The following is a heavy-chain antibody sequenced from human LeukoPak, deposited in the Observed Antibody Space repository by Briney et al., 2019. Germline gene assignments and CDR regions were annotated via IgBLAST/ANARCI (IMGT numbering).Heavy chain of an antibody. V-gene: IGHV3-7*01. Sequence: GGSLRLSCAPSGFTLSTYGMHWVRQAPGKGLEWVADIKQDGSEKNYVDSVKGRFTISRDNAKNSLYLQMNSLRAEDTAVYYCARAIGIWSGYSYWGQGTLVTVSS. CDR3: ARAIGIWSGYSY. CDR1: GFTLSTYG. CDR2: IKQDGSEK. J-gene: IGHJ4*02. D-gene: IGHD3-3*01.